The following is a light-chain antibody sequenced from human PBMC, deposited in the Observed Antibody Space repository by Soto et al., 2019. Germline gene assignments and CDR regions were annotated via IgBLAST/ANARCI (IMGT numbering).Light chain of an antibody. CDR1: SRDVGSYNL. CDR3: CSFAGRNTFV. V-gene: IGLV2-23*03. J-gene: IGLJ1*01. CDR2: EGS. Sequence: QSSLTEPASGSGSPGQSITLSCTGTSRDVGSYNLVSWYQQHPGKAPKLMIYEGSKRPSGVSNRFSGSKSGNTASLTISGLQAEEEADYYCCSFAGRNTFVFGTGTKVTVL.